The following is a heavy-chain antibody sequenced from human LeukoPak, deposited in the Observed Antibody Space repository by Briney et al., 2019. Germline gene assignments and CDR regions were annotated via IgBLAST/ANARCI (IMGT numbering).Heavy chain of an antibody. D-gene: IGHD5-12*01. CDR3: AKDGAWLRFDD. CDR1: GFTVTSNS. V-gene: IGHV3-53*01. CDR2: IYSGST. Sequence: PGGSLRLSCTVSGFTVTSNSMSWVRQAPGKGLEWVSFIYSGSTHYSDSVKGRFTISRDDSKNTLYLQMKNLRAEDTAVYYCAKDGAWLRFDDWGQGILVSVSS. J-gene: IGHJ4*02.